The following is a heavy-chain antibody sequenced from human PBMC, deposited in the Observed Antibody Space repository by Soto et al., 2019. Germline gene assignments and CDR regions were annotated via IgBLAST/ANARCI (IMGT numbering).Heavy chain of an antibody. CDR3: STEGYYDLDASDI. Sequence: GGSLRLSCAASGFTFSNAWMNWVRQAPGKGLEWVGRIKSKTDGGTTDYAAPVKGRFTISRDDSKNTLYLQMNSLKTEDTAVYYCSTEGYYDLDASDIWGQGTMVTVSS. D-gene: IGHD3-22*01. CDR2: IKSKTDGGTT. V-gene: IGHV3-15*07. CDR1: GFTFSNAW. J-gene: IGHJ3*02.